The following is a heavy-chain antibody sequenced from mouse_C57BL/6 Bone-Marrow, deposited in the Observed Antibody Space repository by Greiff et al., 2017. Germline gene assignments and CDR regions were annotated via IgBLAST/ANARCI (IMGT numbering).Heavy chain of an antibody. CDR2: IYPSDSET. J-gene: IGHJ4*01. D-gene: IGHD1-1*01. CDR3: ARRAGSSYDYAMDY. CDR1: GYTFTRYW. Sequence: QVQLQQPGAELVRPGSSVKLSCKASGYTFTRYWMDWVKQRPGQGLEWIGNIYPSDSETHYTQKFKDKATLTVDKSSSTAYMQLSSLTSEDSAVYYCARRAGSSYDYAMDYWGQGTSVTVSS. V-gene: IGHV1-61*01.